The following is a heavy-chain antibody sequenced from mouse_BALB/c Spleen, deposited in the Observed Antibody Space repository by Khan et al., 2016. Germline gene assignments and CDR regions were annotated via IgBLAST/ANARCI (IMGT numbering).Heavy chain of an antibody. CDR1: GDSITSGY. CDR2: ISYSGST. Sequence: VQLVESGPSLVKPSQTLSLTCYVTGDSITSGYLNWIRKFPGNKLEYMGYISYSGSTYYNPPLKSRISITLDTYKNQYYLQLNSVTTSETATCYCAGPCWYFDVWGEGTTVTVSS. CDR3: AGPCWYFDV. J-gene: IGHJ1*01. V-gene: IGHV3-8*02.